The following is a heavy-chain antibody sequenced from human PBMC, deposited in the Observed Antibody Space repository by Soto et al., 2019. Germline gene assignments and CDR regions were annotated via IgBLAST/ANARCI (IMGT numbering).Heavy chain of an antibody. CDR2: VSAYNRNS. V-gene: IGHV1-18*04. CDR3: ARERQWEPLLY. Sequence: QVQLVQSGGEVKKPGASVRLSCKTSGYTFTNYSLTWVRQAPGQGLEWIGWVSAYNRNSNYAQKFEDRVTMTTDTSTKTAYLELRSLGSDDTAGYYCARERQWEPLLYWGEGTLLTVSP. CDR1: GYTFTNYS. D-gene: IGHD1-26*01. J-gene: IGHJ4*02.